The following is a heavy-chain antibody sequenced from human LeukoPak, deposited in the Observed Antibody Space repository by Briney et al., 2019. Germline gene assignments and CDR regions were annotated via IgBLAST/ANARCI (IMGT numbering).Heavy chain of an antibody. J-gene: IGHJ3*02. CDR1: GGSISSYY. V-gene: IGHV4-59*12. D-gene: IGHD3-22*01. CDR2: IYHSGST. CDR3: ARGLGDYYDSSGYYFDAFDI. Sequence: PSETLSLTCTVSGGSISSYYWSWIRQPPGKGLEWIGYIYHSGSTYYNPSPKSRVTISVDRSKNQFSLKLSSVTAADTAVYYCARGLGDYYDSSGYYFDAFDIWGQGTMVTVSS.